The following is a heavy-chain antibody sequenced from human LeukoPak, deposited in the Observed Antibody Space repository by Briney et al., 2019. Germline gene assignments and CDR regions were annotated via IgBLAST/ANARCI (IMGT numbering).Heavy chain of an antibody. V-gene: IGHV3-21*01. D-gene: IGHD6-19*01. Sequence: GGSLRLSCAASGFTFSTYSMNWVRQAPGKGLEWVSSISSSSSYIFYADSVKGRFTISRDNAKNSLYLQMNSLRAADTAVYYCARDVYNSGGDAFDIWGQGTMVTVPS. CDR2: ISSSSSYI. CDR3: ARDVYNSGGDAFDI. CDR1: GFTFSTYS. J-gene: IGHJ3*02.